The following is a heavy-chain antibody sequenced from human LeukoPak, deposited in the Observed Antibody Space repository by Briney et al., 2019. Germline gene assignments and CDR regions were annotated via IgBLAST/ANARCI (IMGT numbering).Heavy chain of an antibody. CDR1: GFTFSSYA. V-gene: IGHV3-23*01. Sequence: GGSLTLSCAASGFTFSSYAMSWVRQAPGKGLEWVSAISGSGGSTYYADSVRGRFTISRDNSKNTLYLKMNSLRAEDTAVYYCAREWSGGAFDIWGQGTMVTVSS. J-gene: IGHJ3*02. CDR3: AREWSGGAFDI. CDR2: ISGSGGST. D-gene: IGHD3-3*01.